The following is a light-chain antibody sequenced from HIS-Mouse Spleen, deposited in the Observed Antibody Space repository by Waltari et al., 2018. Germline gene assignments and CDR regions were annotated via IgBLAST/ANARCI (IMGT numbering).Light chain of an antibody. V-gene: IGLV2-11*01. CDR3: CSYAGSYTVV. Sequence: QSALTQPRSVSGSPGQSVTISCTGTSSDVGGYNYVSWYQQHPGKAPKLMIYDVSKRPSGVPDRFSCSKSSNTASLTISGLQAEDEADYYCCSYAGSYTVVFGGGTKLTVL. CDR1: SSDVGGYNY. J-gene: IGLJ2*01. CDR2: DVS.